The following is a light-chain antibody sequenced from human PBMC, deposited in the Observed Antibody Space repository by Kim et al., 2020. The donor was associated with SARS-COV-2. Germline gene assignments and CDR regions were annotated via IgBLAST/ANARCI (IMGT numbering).Light chain of an antibody. Sequence: SATLNCKSTQTVLYYSNNKNYLAWSPQTPRQAPELLLYWASIRESVVSDLFCGSVSETDFTLTIRSLQAEDVAVYYCQQYYSTPPSFGQGTKLEL. V-gene: IGKV4-1*01. J-gene: IGKJ2*03. CDR3: QQYYSTPPS. CDR2: WAS. CDR1: QTVLYYSNNKNY.